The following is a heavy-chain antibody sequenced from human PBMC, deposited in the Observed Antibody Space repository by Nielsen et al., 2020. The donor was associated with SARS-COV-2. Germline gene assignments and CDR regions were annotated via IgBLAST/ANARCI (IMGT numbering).Heavy chain of an antibody. Sequence: SETLSLTCAVSGGSISSGGYSWSWIRQPPGKGLEWIGYIYHSGSTYYNPSLKSRVTISVDRSKNQFSLKLSSVTAADTAVYYCARHGSRPQAAAVDWFDPWGQGTLVTVSS. J-gene: IGHJ5*02. CDR3: ARHGSRPQAAAVDWFDP. D-gene: IGHD6-13*01. CDR2: IYHSGST. CDR1: GGSISSGGYS. V-gene: IGHV4-30-2*01.